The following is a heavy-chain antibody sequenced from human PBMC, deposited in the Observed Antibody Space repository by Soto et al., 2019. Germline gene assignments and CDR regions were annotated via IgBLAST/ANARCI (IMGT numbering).Heavy chain of an antibody. CDR3: ARDKNYDYSTFDY. V-gene: IGHV3-11*01. J-gene: IGHJ4*02. CDR1: GFTFSDYY. Sequence: QVQLVESGGGLVQPGGSLRLSCAASGFTFSDYYMSWIRQAPGKGLEWISYISRTGSLTYYAASVEGRFTISRDNAKNSLYLHMNSLRAEDTALYYCARDKNYDYSTFDYWGQGTLVTVSS. D-gene: IGHD3-22*01. CDR2: ISRTGSLT.